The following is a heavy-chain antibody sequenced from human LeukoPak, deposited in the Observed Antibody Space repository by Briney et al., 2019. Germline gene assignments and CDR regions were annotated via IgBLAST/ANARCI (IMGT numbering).Heavy chain of an antibody. J-gene: IGHJ4*02. CDR2: ISSSSSTI. V-gene: IGHV3-48*01. Sequence: GGSLRLSCAASGFTFSSYAMSWVRQAPGKGLEWVSYISSSSSTIYYADSVKGRFTISRDNAKNSLYLQMNSLRAEDTAVYYCARDLVGSVYYFDYWGQGTLVTVSS. CDR1: GFTFSSYA. D-gene: IGHD3-10*01. CDR3: ARDLVGSVYYFDY.